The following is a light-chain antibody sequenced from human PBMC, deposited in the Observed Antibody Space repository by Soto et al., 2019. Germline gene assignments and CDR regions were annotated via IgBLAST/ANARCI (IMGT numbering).Light chain of an antibody. V-gene: IGLV2-11*01. CDR1: SSDVGGYNY. CDR2: DVN. CDR3: CSYAGSNTHYV. J-gene: IGLJ1*01. Sequence: QSVLPQPRSVSGSPGQSVTVSCTGTSSDVGGYNYVSWYRQYPGEAPKLMIYDVNKRPSGVPDRFSGSKSGNTASLTISGLQAEDEADYYCCSYAGSNTHYVFGTGTKVTVL.